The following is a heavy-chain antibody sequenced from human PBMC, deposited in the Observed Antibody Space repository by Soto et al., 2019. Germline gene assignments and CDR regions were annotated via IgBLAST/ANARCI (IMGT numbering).Heavy chain of an antibody. D-gene: IGHD3-3*01. J-gene: IGHJ6*02. CDR2: IVVGSGNT. V-gene: IGHV1-58*02. CDR1: GFTFTSSA. CDR3: AADAGDFWSGYPIYYYYGMDV. Sequence: ASVKVSCKASGFTFTSSAMQWVRQARGQRLEWIGWIVVGSGNTNYAQKFQERVTITRDMSTSTAYMELSSLRSEDTAVYYCAADAGDFWSGYPIYYYYGMDVWGQGTTVTVSS.